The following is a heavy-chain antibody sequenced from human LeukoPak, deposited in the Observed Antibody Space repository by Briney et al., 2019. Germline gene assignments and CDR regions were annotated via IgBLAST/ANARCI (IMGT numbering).Heavy chain of an antibody. CDR2: INPNSGGT. CDR1: EYTFTDYY. D-gene: IGHD1-1*01. J-gene: IGHJ5*02. CDR3: ARHLSGNWNDGGGVWSFDP. Sequence: ASVKVSCKASEYTFTDYYMHWVRQAPGQGLEWMGWINPNSGGTNYAQKFQGRVTMTRDKSISTAYLQWSSLKASDTAMYYCARHLSGNWNDGGGVWSFDPWGQGTLVTVSS. V-gene: IGHV1-2*02.